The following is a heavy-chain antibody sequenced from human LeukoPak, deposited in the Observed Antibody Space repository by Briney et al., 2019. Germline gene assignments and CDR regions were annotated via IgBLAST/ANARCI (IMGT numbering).Heavy chain of an antibody. CDR1: GFTFDDYA. Sequence: PGGSLRLSCAASGFTFDDYAMHWVRQAPGKGLEWVSGISWNSGSIGYADSVKGRFTISRDNAKNSLYLQMNSPRAEDTALYYCAKDSSDWGQGTLVTVSS. D-gene: IGHD3-10*01. CDR3: AKDSSD. V-gene: IGHV3-9*01. CDR2: ISWNSGSI. J-gene: IGHJ4*02.